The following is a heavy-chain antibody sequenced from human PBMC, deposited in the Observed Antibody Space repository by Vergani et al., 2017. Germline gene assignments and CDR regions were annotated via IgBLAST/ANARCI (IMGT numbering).Heavy chain of an antibody. Sequence: QVQLQESGPGLVKPSETLSLTCTVSGGSISSSNWWSWVRQPPGKGLEWIGEIYHSGSTNYNPSLKSRVTISVDTSKNQFSLKLSSVTAADTAVYYCARGVPLRYFDWLFHLDAFDIWGQGTMVTVSS. D-gene: IGHD3-9*01. CDR1: GGSISSSNW. V-gene: IGHV4-4*02. CDR2: IYHSGST. J-gene: IGHJ3*02. CDR3: ARGVPLRYFDWLFHLDAFDI.